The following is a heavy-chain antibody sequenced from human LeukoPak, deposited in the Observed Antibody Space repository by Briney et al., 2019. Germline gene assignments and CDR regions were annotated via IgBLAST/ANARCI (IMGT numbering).Heavy chain of an antibody. CDR3: AKSQTPVVPAAMSGIDV. CDR1: GFTFSSYG. Sequence: PGRSLRLSCAASGFTFSSYGMHWVRQAPGKGLEWVAVISYDGSNKYYADSVKGRFTIFRDNSKNTLYLQMNSLRAEDTAVYYCAKSQTPVVPAAMSGIDVWGKGTTVTVSS. D-gene: IGHD2-2*01. CDR2: ISYDGSNK. V-gene: IGHV3-30*18. J-gene: IGHJ6*04.